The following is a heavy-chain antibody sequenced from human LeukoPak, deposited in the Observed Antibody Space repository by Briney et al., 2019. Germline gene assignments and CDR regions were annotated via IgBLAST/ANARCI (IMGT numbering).Heavy chain of an antibody. CDR2: IKQDGSEK. CDR1: GFTFSSYW. Sequence: HTGGSLRLSSAASGFTFSSYWMSWVRQAPGKGLEWVANIKQDGSEKYYVDSVKGRFTISRDNAKNSLYLQMNSLRAEDTAVYYCARGGEVHYFDYWGQGTLVTVSS. CDR3: ARGGEVHYFDY. J-gene: IGHJ4*02. V-gene: IGHV3-7*01.